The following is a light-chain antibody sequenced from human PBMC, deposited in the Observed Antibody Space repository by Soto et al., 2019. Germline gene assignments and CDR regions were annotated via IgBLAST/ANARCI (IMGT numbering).Light chain of an antibody. V-gene: IGKV1-39*01. Sequence: DIQMTQSPSSLSASVGDRVTLTCRASQTVSNYVNWYQLKPGKAPKLLIYAASSLHGGVPSRFSGSGFGTDFTLTISSLRADDFATYYCQQSFNIPYTFGQGTKLDIK. CDR2: AAS. J-gene: IGKJ2*01. CDR3: QQSFNIPYT. CDR1: QTVSNY.